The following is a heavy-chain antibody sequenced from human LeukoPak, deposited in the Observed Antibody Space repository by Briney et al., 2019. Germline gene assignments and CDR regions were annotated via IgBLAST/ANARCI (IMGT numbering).Heavy chain of an antibody. D-gene: IGHD6-13*01. CDR3: AKDLRAAAVSAEYFQN. CDR1: GGTFSSYA. J-gene: IGHJ1*01. CDR2: IIPILGIA. Sequence: GASVKVSCKASGGTFSSYAISWVRQAPGQGLEWMGRIIPILGIANYAQKFQGRVTITADKSTSTAYMELSSLRSEDTAVYYCAKDLRAAAVSAEYFQNWGQGTLVTVSS. V-gene: IGHV1-69*04.